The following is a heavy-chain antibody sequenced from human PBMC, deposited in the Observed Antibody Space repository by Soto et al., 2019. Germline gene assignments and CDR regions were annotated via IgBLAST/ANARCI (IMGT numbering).Heavy chain of an antibody. Sequence: EVQLVESGGGLVQPGGSLRLSCAASGFTFSSYWMSWVRQAPGKGLEWVANIKQEGSEKYYGDFVKGRFTISRDNAKNSLYLQMNSLRAEDTAVYYCARDIHCSGGSCYQVDYWGQGTLVTVSS. V-gene: IGHV3-7*05. CDR1: GFTFSSYW. CDR2: IKQEGSEK. CDR3: ARDIHCSGGSCYQVDY. D-gene: IGHD2-15*01. J-gene: IGHJ4*02.